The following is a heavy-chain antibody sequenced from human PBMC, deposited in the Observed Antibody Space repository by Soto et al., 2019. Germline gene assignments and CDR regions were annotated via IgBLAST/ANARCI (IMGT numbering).Heavy chain of an antibody. CDR1: GFTFSSYG. D-gene: IGHD5-12*01. J-gene: IGHJ6*03. CDR2: ISYDGSNK. V-gene: IGHV3-30*18. Sequence: QVQLVESGGGVVQPGRSLRLSCAASGFTFSSYGMHWVRQAPGKGLEWVAVISYDGSNKYYADSVKGRFTISRDNSKNTLYLQMNSLRAEDTAVYYCAKDWGYSSYDPIYYYYYYMDVWGKGTTVTVSS. CDR3: AKDWGYSSYDPIYYYYYYMDV.